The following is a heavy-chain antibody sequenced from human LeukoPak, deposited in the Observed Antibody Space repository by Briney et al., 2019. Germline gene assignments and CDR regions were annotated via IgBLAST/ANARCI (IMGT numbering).Heavy chain of an antibody. J-gene: IGHJ4*02. CDR3: ARDPRGYDSSGYSDY. CDR1: GFTFSSYS. Sequence: GGSLRLSCAASGFTFSSYSMNWVRQAPGKGLEWVSSISSSSSYIYYADSVKGRFTISRDNAKNSLYLQMNSRRAEDTAVYYCARDPRGYDSSGYSDYWGQGTLVTVSS. V-gene: IGHV3-21*01. CDR2: ISSSSSYI. D-gene: IGHD3-22*01.